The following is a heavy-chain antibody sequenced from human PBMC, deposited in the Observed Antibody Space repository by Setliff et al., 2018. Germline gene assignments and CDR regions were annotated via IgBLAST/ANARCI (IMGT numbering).Heavy chain of an antibody. CDR3: AREVVVVKSAINYYYYMDV. D-gene: IGHD2-2*01. CDR1: GDTFSSYG. Sequence: SVKVSCKASGDTFSSYGISWVRQAPGQGLEWMGGTIPMFGSTSYAQRFQGRVTITTDESTNTAYMELSSLRSDDTAVFYCAREVVVVKSAINYYYYMDVWGKGTTVTVS. V-gene: IGHV1-69*05. CDR2: TIPMFGST. J-gene: IGHJ6*03.